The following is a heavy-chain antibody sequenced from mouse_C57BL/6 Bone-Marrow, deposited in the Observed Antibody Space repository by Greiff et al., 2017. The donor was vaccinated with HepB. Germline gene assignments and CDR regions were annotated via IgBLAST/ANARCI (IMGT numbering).Heavy chain of an antibody. CDR2: IDPSDSET. V-gene: IGHV1-52*01. J-gene: IGHJ3*01. CDR3: ARDYYGSSPFAY. Sequence: QVQLKQPGAELVRPGSSVKLSCKASGYTFTSYWMHWVKQRPIQGLEWIGNIDPSDSETHYNQKFKDKATLTVDKSSSTAYMQLSSLTSEDSAVYYCARDYYGSSPFAYWGQGTLVTVSA. CDR1: GYTFTSYW. D-gene: IGHD1-1*01.